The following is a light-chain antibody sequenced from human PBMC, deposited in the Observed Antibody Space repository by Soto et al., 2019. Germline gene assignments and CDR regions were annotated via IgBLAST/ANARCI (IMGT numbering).Light chain of an antibody. J-gene: IGKJ1*01. Sequence: RVTMSASAVSASLEDRVIRTCRASQSISSWLAWYQQKPGKAPKLLIYDASSLESGVPSRFSGSGSGTEFTLTISSLQPDDFTTYYRQQYTIYLWPFAHVTKVAIK. CDR3: QQYTIYLWP. V-gene: IGKV1-5*01. CDR2: DAS. CDR1: QSISSW.